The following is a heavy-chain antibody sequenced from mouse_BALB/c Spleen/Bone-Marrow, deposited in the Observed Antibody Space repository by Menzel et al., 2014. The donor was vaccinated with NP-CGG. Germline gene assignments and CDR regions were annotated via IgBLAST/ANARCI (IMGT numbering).Heavy chain of an antibody. J-gene: IGHJ3*01. CDR3: ARGGYGYLFAY. V-gene: IGHV1-9*01. CDR1: GYTFNSYW. CDR2: ILPGSGST. D-gene: IGHD2-2*01. Sequence: QVQLQQSGAELMKPGASVKISCKATGYTFNSYWIEWVKQRPGHGLEWLGEILPGSGSTNYNEKFKGKATFTTDTSSNTAYMQLSRLTSEDSAVYYCARGGYGYLFAYWGQGTLVTVSA.